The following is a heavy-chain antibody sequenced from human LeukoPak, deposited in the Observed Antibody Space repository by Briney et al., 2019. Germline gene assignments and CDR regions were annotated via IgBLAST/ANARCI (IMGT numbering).Heavy chain of an antibody. V-gene: IGHV3-23*01. J-gene: IGHJ5*01. Sequence: PGGSLRLSCAASGFTFSSYAMSWVRQAPGKGLEWVSAISGSGGSTYYADSVKGRFTISRDNAKNSLYLQMNSLRAEDTAVYYCARVGPYYGSGSFDFWGQGTLVTVSS. CDR2: ISGSGGST. CDR3: ARVGPYYGSGSFDF. D-gene: IGHD3-10*01. CDR1: GFTFSSYA.